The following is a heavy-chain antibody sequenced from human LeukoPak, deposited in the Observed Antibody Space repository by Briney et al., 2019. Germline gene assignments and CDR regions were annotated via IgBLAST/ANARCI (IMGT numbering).Heavy chain of an antibody. Sequence: PGGSLRLSCAASGFTVSSNYMSWVRQAPGKGLEWVSVIYSGGGTYYADSVKGRFTISRDNSKNTLYLQMNSLRAEDTAVYYCASSVVPATGGYYYYMDVWGKGTTVTVSS. J-gene: IGHJ6*03. D-gene: IGHD2-2*01. CDR1: GFTVSSNY. CDR3: ASSVVPATGGYYYYMDV. CDR2: IYSGGGT. V-gene: IGHV3-66*02.